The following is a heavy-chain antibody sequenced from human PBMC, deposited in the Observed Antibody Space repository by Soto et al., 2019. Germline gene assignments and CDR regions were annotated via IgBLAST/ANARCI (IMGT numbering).Heavy chain of an antibody. Sequence: SETLSLTCAVSGGSISSGGYSWSWIRQPPGKGLEWIGYIYHSGSTYYNPSLKSRVTISVDTSKNQFSLKLSSVTAADTAVYYCARGGGSSWAYYFDYWGQGTLVTVSS. D-gene: IGHD6-13*01. J-gene: IGHJ4*02. CDR2: IYHSGST. V-gene: IGHV4-30-2*01. CDR3: ARGGGSSWAYYFDY. CDR1: GGSISSGGYS.